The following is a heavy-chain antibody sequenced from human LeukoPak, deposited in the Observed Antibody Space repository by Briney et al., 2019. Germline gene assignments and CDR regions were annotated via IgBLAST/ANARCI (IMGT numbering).Heavy chain of an antibody. CDR1: GFSLSTSGVG. J-gene: IGHJ4*02. CDR2: IYWDDDK. CDR3: AHSGVIMVRGGNHFDY. Sequence: KSGPTLVKPTQTLTLTCTFSGFSLSTSGVGVGWIRQPPGKALEWLALIYWDDDKRYSPSLKSRLTITKDTSKNQVVLTMTNMDPVDTATYYCAHSGVIMVRGGNHFDYWGQGTLVTVSS. D-gene: IGHD3-10*01. V-gene: IGHV2-5*02.